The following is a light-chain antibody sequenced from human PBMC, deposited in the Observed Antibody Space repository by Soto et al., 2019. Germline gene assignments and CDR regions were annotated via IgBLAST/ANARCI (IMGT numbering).Light chain of an antibody. CDR3: QQYGSSPLYT. CDR1: QSVSSSS. J-gene: IGKJ2*01. V-gene: IGKV3-20*01. CDR2: GAS. Sequence: EIVLTQSPGTLSLSPGDRATLSCRASQSVSSSSLVWYQQRPGLAPRLLIHGASSRATGIPDRFSGSGSGTDFTLIISRVEPEDFALYYCQQYGSSPLYTFGQGTK.